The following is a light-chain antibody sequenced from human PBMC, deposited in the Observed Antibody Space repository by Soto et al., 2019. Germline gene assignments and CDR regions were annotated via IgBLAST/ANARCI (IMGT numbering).Light chain of an antibody. CDR1: QSISRW. J-gene: IGKJ2*01. V-gene: IGKV1-5*01. CDR2: DAS. CDR3: QQYNSYSYT. Sequence: DIQMTQSPSTLSASVGDRVTITCRASQSISRWLGWYQQKPGKAPKLLIYDASNLENGVPSRFSGSGSGTDFTLTISSLQPDDFATYYCQQYNSYSYTFGQGTK.